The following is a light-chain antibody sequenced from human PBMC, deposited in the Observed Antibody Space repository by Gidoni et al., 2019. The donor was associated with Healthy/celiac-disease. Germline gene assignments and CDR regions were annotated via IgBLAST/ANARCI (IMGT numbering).Light chain of an antibody. CDR2: DAS. Sequence: DIQMTQSPSSLSASLVDRVTITCQASQDISNNLNWYQQKPGKAPKLLIYDASNLETGVPSRFSGSGSGTDFTFTISSLQPEDISTYYCQQFDNLLPLTFGGGTKVEIK. V-gene: IGKV1-33*01. CDR1: QDISNN. J-gene: IGKJ4*01. CDR3: QQFDNLLPLT.